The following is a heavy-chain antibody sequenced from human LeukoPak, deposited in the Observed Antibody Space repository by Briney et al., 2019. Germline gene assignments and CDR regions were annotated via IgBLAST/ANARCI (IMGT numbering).Heavy chain of an antibody. CDR1: GFTVSSYY. CDR2: IYRSGST. J-gene: IGHJ3*02. D-gene: IGHD3-3*01. Sequence: GESLRLSCAVSGFTVSSYYMSWVRQPPGRGLEWVSEIYRSGSTNYAHSAKGRFTISRDNSKNPLYLQINSMRAEDTAVYYCASRWGSITIVGREAASDIWGEGAILSVSS. CDR3: ASRWGSITIVGREAASDI. V-gene: IGHV3-53*01.